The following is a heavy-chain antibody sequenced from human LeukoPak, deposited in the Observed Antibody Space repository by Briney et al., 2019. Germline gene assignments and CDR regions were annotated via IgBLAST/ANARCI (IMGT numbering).Heavy chain of an antibody. V-gene: IGHV3-74*01. Sequence: GGSLRLSCAASGFTFSSYWMHWVRQAPGMGLVWVSRINFDGSSTSYADSVKGRFTISRDNAKNTLYLQMSSLRAEDTAVYYCATFSFGASGSSDPVDTWGHGTLVTVSS. J-gene: IGHJ3*02. CDR1: GFTFSSYW. CDR2: INFDGSST. D-gene: IGHD3-10*01. CDR3: ATFSFGASGSSDPVDT.